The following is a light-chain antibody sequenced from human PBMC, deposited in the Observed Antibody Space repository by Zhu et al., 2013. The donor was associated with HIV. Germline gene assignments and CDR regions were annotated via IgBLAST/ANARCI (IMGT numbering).Light chain of an antibody. Sequence: NFMLTQPHSVSESPGKTVTMSCTRSSGGIGDNYVQWYQQRPGSSPTTLIYEDNHRPSGVPDRFSGSIDSSSNSASLTISGLQAEDEAEYYCNSYSSSNTLEVFGGGTKLTV. CDR1: SGGIGDNY. CDR3: NSYSSSNTLEV. J-gene: IGLJ3*02. CDR2: EDN. V-gene: IGLV6-57*01.